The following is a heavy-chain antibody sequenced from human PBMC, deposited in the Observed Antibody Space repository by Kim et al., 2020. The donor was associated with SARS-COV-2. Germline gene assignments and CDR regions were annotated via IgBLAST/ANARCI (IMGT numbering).Heavy chain of an antibody. J-gene: IGHJ5*01. D-gene: IGHD2-15*01. CDR3: TRGGHGATVSLFDS. Sequence: SQTLSLTCAISGDSVSRTTASWNWIRQSPSRGLEWLGRTYYRSKWYSDSAVSVRSRISINPDTSKNQFYLQLNSVTPDDTAIYYCTRGGHGATVSLFDSWGQGSLVIVSS. CDR2: TYYRSKWYS. CDR1: GDSVSRTTAS. V-gene: IGHV6-1*01.